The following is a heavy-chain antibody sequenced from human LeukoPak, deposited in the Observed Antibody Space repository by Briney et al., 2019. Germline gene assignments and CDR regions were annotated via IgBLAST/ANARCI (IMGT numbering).Heavy chain of an antibody. J-gene: IGHJ4*02. V-gene: IGHV3-48*01. CDR1: GFTFSSHW. CDR3: AKERGLVVVSSFDY. D-gene: IGHD2-21*01. Sequence: GGSLTLSCAASGFTFSSHWMNWVRQAPGKGLEWVSFISSGSEIIYYADSVKGRFTVSRDNSQNTLYLQMNNLRAEDTAVYYCAKERGLVVVSSFDYWGQGTLVTVSS. CDR2: ISSGSEII.